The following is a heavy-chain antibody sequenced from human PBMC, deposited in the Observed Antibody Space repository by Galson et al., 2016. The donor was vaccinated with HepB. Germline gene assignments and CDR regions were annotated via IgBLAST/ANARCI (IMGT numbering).Heavy chain of an antibody. Sequence: SLRLSCAASGFTFSSHAMHWVRQAPGKGLEWVAVISNYAKNKDVADFVKGRFIISRDNSKNMLHLQMNTLTAEDTAVYYCARADCSGTYCHGKDHWGRGTLVTVSS. J-gene: IGHJ4*02. CDR2: ISNYAKNK. CDR3: ARADCSGTYCHGKDH. D-gene: IGHD2-2*01. CDR1: GFTFSSHA. V-gene: IGHV3-30*04.